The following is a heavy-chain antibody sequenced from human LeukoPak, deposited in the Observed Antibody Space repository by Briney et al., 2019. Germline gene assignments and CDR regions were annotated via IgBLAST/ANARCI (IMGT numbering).Heavy chain of an antibody. Sequence: GGSLRLSCAASGFTFSGSALHGVRQASGKGLEWVGRIRSTANGYATAYAESVKGRFTISRDDSKSTAYLQMDSLKTEDTAVYYCTGNYYGSGSYADFDYWGQGTLVTVSS. D-gene: IGHD3-10*01. CDR3: TGNYYGSGSYADFDY. V-gene: IGHV3-73*01. J-gene: IGHJ4*02. CDR1: GFTFSGSA. CDR2: IRSTANGYAT.